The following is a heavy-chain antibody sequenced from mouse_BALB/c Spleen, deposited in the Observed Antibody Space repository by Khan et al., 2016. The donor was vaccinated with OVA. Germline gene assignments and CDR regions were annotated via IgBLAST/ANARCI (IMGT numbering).Heavy chain of an antibody. Sequence: EVHLVESGGDLVKPGGSLKLSCAASGFTFSTYGMSWVRQTPDKRLEWVATVSTGGGYTYYPDSVKGRFTISRDNAKNTLYLQMSSLKSEDTAMLYCARLAYYYDREGFAYWGQGTLVTVSA. CDR1: GFTFSTYG. CDR3: ARLAYYYDREGFAY. J-gene: IGHJ3*01. CDR2: VSTGGGYT. V-gene: IGHV5-6*01. D-gene: IGHD1-1*01.